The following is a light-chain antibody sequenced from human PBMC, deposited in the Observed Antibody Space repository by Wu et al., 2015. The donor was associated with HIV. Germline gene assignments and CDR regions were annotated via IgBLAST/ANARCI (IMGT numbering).Light chain of an antibody. V-gene: IGKV3-11*01. CDR2: GAS. Sequence: EIVLTQSPATLSLSPGERATLSCRASQTVYNYFAWYQQRPGQAPRLLIYGASSRATGIPDRFSGSGSGTDFTLTISRLEPEDFAVYYCQHMXPXLWTFGQGTKVEIK. CDR3: QHMXPXLWT. CDR1: QTVYNY. J-gene: IGKJ1*01.